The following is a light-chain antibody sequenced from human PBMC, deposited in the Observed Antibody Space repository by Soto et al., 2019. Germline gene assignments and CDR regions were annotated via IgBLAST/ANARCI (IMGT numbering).Light chain of an antibody. J-gene: IGLJ2*01. CDR2: TNN. CDR1: ISNIGGNT. V-gene: IGLV1-44*01. CDR3: AAWDDSLNGVV. Sequence: QSVLTQPPSASGTPGQRVTISCSGSISNIGGNTVNWYQQLPGTAPKLLMYTNNQRPSGVPDRFAGSKSGTSASLAISGLQYEDEADYYCAAWDDSLNGVVFGGGTKLTV.